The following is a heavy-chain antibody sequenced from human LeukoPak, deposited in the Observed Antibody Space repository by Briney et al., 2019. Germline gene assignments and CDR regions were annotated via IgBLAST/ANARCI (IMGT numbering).Heavy chain of an antibody. D-gene: IGHD3-10*01. Sequence: GGSLRLSCAASGFTFSIHWMNWVRQAPGKGLEWVANIKQDGSEKYYVDSVKGRFTVSRDNAKNSLYLQMNSLRAEDTAVYYCARDPDMVRGVNFDYWGQGTLVTVSS. V-gene: IGHV3-7*03. J-gene: IGHJ4*02. CDR1: GFTFSIHW. CDR3: ARDPDMVRGVNFDY. CDR2: IKQDGSEK.